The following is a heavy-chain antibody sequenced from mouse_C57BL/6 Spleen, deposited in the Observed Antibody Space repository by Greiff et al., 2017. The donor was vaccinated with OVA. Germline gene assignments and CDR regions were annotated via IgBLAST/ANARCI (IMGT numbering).Heavy chain of an antibody. Sequence: QVTLKVSGPGILQPSQTLSLTCSSSGFSLSTSNMGIGWIRQPSGKGLEWLAHPWWNDDKYYNPSLKSQLTISKDTSNNPVFLKITSVNTADTATYYCAQISGYLAGFADWGQGTLVTVSA. J-gene: IGHJ3*01. CDR3: AQISGYLAGFAD. D-gene: IGHD3-2*02. CDR2: PWWNDDK. V-gene: IGHV8-5*01. CDR1: GFSLSTSNMG.